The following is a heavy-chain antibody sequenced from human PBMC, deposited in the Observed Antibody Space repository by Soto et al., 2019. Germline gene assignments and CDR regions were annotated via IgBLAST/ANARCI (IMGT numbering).Heavy chain of an antibody. D-gene: IGHD6-19*01. CDR2: IYSGGRT. J-gene: IGHJ4*02. CDR1: GGSIRSYY. Sequence: QVQLQESGPGLVKPSETLSLICSVSGGSIRSYYCSWIRQPAGVGLEWIGRIYSGGRTNYNPSLVSRVSMLLDMSKNQVSLKLSSVTAADTAVPFCAREIEVAGLAWGHDFWGQGTLVTVSS. CDR3: AREIEVAGLAWGHDF. V-gene: IGHV4-4*07.